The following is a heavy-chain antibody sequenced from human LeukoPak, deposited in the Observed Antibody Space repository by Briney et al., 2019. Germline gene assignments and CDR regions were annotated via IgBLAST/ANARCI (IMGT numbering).Heavy chain of an antibody. J-gene: IGHJ6*03. CDR1: GYTFASFG. D-gene: IGHD2-2*03. V-gene: IGHV1-18*01. CDR2: INTHNGDT. Sequence: ASVKVSCKASGYTFASFGITWVRQAPGQGLEWMGWINTHNGDTNYAQKLQGRVTMTTDTSTSTAYMELRSLRSDDTAVYYCARDGYRLSGYFYYMDVWGKGTTVTVSS. CDR3: ARDGYRLSGYFYYMDV.